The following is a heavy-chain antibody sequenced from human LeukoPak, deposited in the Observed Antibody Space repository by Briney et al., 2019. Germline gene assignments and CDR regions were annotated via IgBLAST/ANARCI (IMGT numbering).Heavy chain of an antibody. Sequence: GGSLRLSCAASGLTFSRFAMSWVRQAPGKGLEWVSGISGSRGTTYYADSVKGRLTISRDNSKNTLYLQMNSLRADDTAVYYCAKERTGGWPFDYWGQGTLVTVSS. CDR2: ISGSRGTT. CDR3: AKERTGGWPFDY. V-gene: IGHV3-23*01. CDR1: GLTFSRFA. J-gene: IGHJ4*02. D-gene: IGHD6-19*01.